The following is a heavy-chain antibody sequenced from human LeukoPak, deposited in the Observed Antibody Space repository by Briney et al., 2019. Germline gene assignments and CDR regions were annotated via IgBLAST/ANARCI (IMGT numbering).Heavy chain of an antibody. J-gene: IGHJ3*01. CDR1: GITFSNYW. CDR2: INPDGSAT. V-gene: IGHV3-74*01. CDR3: ATYSEA. Sequence: PGGSLRLSCAAPGITFSNYWMPWVRQAPGKGLEWVSRINPDGSATRYADSVKGRFTISRDNAKNALYLQMNSLRAEDTAVYYCATYSEAWGQGTMVTVSS. D-gene: IGHD4-11*01.